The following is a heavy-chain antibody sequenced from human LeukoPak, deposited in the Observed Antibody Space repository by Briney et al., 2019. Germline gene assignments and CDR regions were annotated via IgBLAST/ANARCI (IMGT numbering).Heavy chain of an antibody. D-gene: IGHD3-10*01. V-gene: IGHV3-21*01. CDR3: ARDDRYGSGTLGKRFDP. J-gene: IGHJ5*02. CDR1: GFIFTSFG. Sequence: PGGSLRLSCVASGFIFTSFGMNWVRQAPGKGLEWVSSITHGGQIYYADSVKGRFTISRDNTKNSVYLQMDNLRDNGTAVYFCARDDRYGSGTLGKRFDPRGQGTLVSVSS. CDR2: ITHGGQI.